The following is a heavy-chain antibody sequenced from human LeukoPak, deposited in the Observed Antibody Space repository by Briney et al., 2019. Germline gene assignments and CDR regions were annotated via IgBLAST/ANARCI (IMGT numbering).Heavy chain of an antibody. CDR1: GFTFSSYE. CDR3: ARARSGYQFDY. Sequence: PGGSLRLSCAASGFTFSSYEMNWVRQAPGKGLEWVSYISSSGSTIYYADSVKGRFTISRDNAKNSLYLQMNSLRAEDTAVYYCARARSGYQFDYWGQGTLVTVSS. V-gene: IGHV3-48*03. CDR2: ISSSGSTI. J-gene: IGHJ4*02. D-gene: IGHD3-22*01.